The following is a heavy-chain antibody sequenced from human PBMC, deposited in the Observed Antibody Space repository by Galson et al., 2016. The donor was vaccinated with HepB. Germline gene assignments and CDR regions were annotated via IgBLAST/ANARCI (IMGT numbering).Heavy chain of an antibody. D-gene: IGHD6-13*01. CDR3: ARRWGSSWTPLRNYFGMDV. J-gene: IGHJ6*02. V-gene: IGHV5-51*01. CDR2: IYPGDSHV. Sequence: QSGAEVKKPGESLKISCEVSGYYFTSYWIAWVRQLPGKGLELMGLIYPGDSHVRYSPPSQGQVTISADKSINTAYLQWSSLKASDTAMYYCARRWGSSWTPLRNYFGMDVWGQGTTVTVSS. CDR1: GYYFTSYW.